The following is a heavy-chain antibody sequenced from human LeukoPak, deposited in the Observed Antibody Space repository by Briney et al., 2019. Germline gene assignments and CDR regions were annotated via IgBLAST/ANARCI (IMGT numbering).Heavy chain of an antibody. D-gene: IGHD3-22*01. CDR2: ISGSGGST. CDR3: AKTPASSPANYYDSGVYFDY. J-gene: IGHJ4*02. V-gene: IGHV3-23*01. Sequence: GSLRLSCAASGFTFSSYGMHWVRQAPGKGLEWVSVISGSGGSTYYADSVKGRFTISRDNSKNTLYLQMNSLRAEDTAVYYCAKTPASSPANYYDSGVYFDYWGQGTLVTISS. CDR1: GFTFSSYG.